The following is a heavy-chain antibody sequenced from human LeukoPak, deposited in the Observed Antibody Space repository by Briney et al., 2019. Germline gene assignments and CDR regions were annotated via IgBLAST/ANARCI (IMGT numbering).Heavy chain of an antibody. Sequence: GASVKVSCKASAYTFTSYGISWVRQAPGQGLEWMGWISAYNGNTNYTQKLQGRVTMTTDTSTSTAYMELRSLRSDDTAVYYCARDSPNSSGWSASLWYYYGMDVWGQGTTVTVSS. CDR1: AYTFTSYG. CDR2: ISAYNGNT. J-gene: IGHJ6*02. CDR3: ARDSPNSSGWSASLWYYYGMDV. V-gene: IGHV1-18*01. D-gene: IGHD6-19*01.